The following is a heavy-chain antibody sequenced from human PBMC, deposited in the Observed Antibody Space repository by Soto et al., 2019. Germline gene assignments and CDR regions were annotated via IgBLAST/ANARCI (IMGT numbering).Heavy chain of an antibody. J-gene: IGHJ4*02. CDR3: ARGNIAAPGVPFDY. CDR2: INHSGST. Sequence: QVQLQQWGAGLLKPSETLSLTCAVYGGSFSGYYWNWIRQPPGKGLEWIGEINHSGSTNYNPSLKSRVTISVDTSKNQFSLKLSSVTAAVSAVYYCARGNIAAPGVPFDYWGQGTLVTVSS. D-gene: IGHD6-13*01. CDR1: GGSFSGYY. V-gene: IGHV4-34*01.